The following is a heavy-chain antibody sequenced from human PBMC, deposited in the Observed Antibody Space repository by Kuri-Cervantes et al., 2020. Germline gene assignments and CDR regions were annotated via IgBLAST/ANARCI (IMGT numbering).Heavy chain of an antibody. Sequence: SETLSLTCTVSGGSISSSSYYWGWIRQPPGKGLEWIGSIYYSGSTYYNPSLKSRVTISVDTSKNQFSLKLSSVTAADTAVYYCARDSRDGYNFWYFDLWGRGTLVTISS. CDR1: GGSISSSSYY. CDR3: ARDSRDGYNFWYFDL. CDR2: IYYSGST. D-gene: IGHD5-24*01. J-gene: IGHJ2*01. V-gene: IGHV4-39*07.